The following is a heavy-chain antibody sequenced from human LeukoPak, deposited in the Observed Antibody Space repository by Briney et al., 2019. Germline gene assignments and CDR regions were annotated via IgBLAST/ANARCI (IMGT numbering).Heavy chain of an antibody. Sequence: PSETLSLTCTVSGGSISSYYWSWIRQPPGKGLEWIGYIYYSGSTNYNPSLKSRVTISVDTSKNQFSLKLSPVTAADTAVYYCAREGALVGVDYWGQGTLVTVSS. CDR1: GGSISSYY. CDR3: AREGALVGVDY. V-gene: IGHV4-59*01. J-gene: IGHJ4*02. D-gene: IGHD3-16*01. CDR2: IYYSGST.